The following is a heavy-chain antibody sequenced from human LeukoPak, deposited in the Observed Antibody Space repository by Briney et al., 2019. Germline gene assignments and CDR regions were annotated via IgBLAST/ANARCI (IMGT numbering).Heavy chain of an antibody. V-gene: IGHV1-69*13. CDR2: IIPIFGTA. CDR1: GYTFTSYY. D-gene: IGHD3-9*01. J-gene: IGHJ5*02. CDR3: ARDSSLRYFDWLPNWFDP. Sequence: GASVKVSCKASGYTFTSYYMHWVRQAPGQGLEWMGGIIPIFGTANYAQKFQGRVTITADESTSTAYMELSSLRSEDTAVYYCARDSSLRYFDWLPNWFDPWGQGTLVTVSS.